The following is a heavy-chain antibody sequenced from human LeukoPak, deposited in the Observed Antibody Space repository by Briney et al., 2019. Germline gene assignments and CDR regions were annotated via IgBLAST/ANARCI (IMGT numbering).Heavy chain of an antibody. J-gene: IGHJ4*02. D-gene: IGHD1-26*01. V-gene: IGHV1-18*01. CDR2: ISVSTGNT. CDR3: VRGVGSTRVEFAF. CDR1: GYDFSRYG. Sequence: GASVKISCKASGYDFSRYGISWVRQAPGQGLEFMGWISVSTGNTNYAQKLQGRVTMTTDTSTDTAYMELRSLSSDDTALYFCVRGVGSTRVEFAFWGQGTLVTVSS.